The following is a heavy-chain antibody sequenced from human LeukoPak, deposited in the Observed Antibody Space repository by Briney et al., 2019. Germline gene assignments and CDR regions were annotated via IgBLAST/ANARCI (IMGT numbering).Heavy chain of an antibody. J-gene: IGHJ3*02. CDR3: AREYYDNSGGEDAFDI. CDR2: IYSGGST. V-gene: IGHV3-53*01. CDR1: GFTVSSNY. D-gene: IGHD3-22*01. Sequence: PGGSLRLSCAASGFTVSSNYMNWVRQPPGKGLEWVSVIYSGGSTFYADSVEGRFTISRDNSNNTLYLQMNSLRAEDTAMYYCAREYYDNSGGEDAFDIWGPGTMVTVSS.